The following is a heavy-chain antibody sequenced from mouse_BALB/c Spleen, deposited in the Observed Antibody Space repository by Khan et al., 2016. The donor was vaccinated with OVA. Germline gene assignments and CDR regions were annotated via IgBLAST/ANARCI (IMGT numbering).Heavy chain of an antibody. D-gene: IGHD2-14*01. Sequence: QIQLVQSGPELKKPGETVRISCKASGYTFTTAGIQWVQKMPGKGLKWIGWINTHSGVPKYAEDFKGRFAFSLEISVNSAYLQITNLKNEDTATYVGARGGGAYYRNDGGAMEYWGQGTSVTVSS. CDR2: INTHSGVP. J-gene: IGHJ4*01. CDR3: ARGGGAYYRNDGGAMEY. V-gene: IGHV9-4*02. CDR1: GYTFTTAG.